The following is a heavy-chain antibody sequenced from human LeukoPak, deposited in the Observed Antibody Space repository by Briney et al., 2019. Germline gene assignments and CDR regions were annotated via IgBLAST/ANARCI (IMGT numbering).Heavy chain of an antibody. V-gene: IGHV1-8*03. D-gene: IGHD3-10*01. CDR1: GYTFTSYD. CDR3: ARTRAGIWNPYYYYYMDV. Sequence: ASVKVSCKASGYTFTSYDINWVRQATGQGLEWMGWMNPNSGNTGYAQKFQGRVTITRNTSISTAYMELSSLRSEDTAVYYCARTRAGIWNPYYYYYMDVWGKGTTVTVSS. CDR2: MNPNSGNT. J-gene: IGHJ6*03.